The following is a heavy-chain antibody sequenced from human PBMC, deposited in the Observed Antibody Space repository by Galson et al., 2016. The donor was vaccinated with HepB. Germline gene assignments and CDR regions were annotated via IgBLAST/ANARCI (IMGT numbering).Heavy chain of an antibody. CDR2: INPSGRST. CDR3: ARDWAYCNGDWYRPADYFDY. D-gene: IGHD2-21*02. CDR1: GNTFTSYY. Sequence: SVKVSCKASGNTFTSYYIHWVRQAPGQGLEWMGIINPSGRSTTYAQKFQGRVTMTRDTSTSTVYMELSSLRSEDTAVYYCARDWAYCNGDWYRPADYFDYGGPGTLVTVSS. V-gene: IGHV1-46*01. J-gene: IGHJ4*02.